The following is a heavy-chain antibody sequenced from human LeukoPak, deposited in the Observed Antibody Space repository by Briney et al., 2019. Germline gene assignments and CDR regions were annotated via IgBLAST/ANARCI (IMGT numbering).Heavy chain of an antibody. Sequence: ASVKVSCKASGYTFTSYDINWVRQATGQGLEWMGWMNPNSGNTGYAQKFQGRVTMTRNTSISTAYMELSSLRSEDTAVYYCARDSTEGEAIFGVVMPVGYYYYGMDVWGQGTTVTVSS. D-gene: IGHD3-3*01. CDR3: ARDSTEGEAIFGVVMPVGYYYYGMDV. CDR1: GYTFTSYD. J-gene: IGHJ6*02. V-gene: IGHV1-8*01. CDR2: MNPNSGNT.